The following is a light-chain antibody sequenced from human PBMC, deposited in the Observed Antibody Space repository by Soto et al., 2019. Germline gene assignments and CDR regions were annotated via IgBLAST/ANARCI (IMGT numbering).Light chain of an antibody. CDR1: SSDVGGYNY. CDR3: SSYENTNNLPYV. CDR2: EIS. Sequence: QSALTQPPSASGSPGQSVTISCTGTSSDVGGYNYVSWYQQHPGKAPKLMIYEISKRPSGVPDRFSGSKSGNTASLTVSGLQAEDAADYSCSSYENTNNLPYVFGTGTKVTVL. V-gene: IGLV2-8*01. J-gene: IGLJ1*01.